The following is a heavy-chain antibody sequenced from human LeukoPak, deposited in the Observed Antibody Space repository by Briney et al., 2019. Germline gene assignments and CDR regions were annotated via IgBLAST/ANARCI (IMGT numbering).Heavy chain of an antibody. Sequence: PGGSLRLSCAASGFTFSSYAMHWVRQAPGKGLEWVAVISYDGSNKYYADSVKGRFTISRDNPKNTLFLEMNSLRPEDTAVYYCAKYAAAGAYDRHSEIDSWGQGTLVTVSS. CDR2: ISYDGSNK. D-gene: IGHD3-22*01. J-gene: IGHJ4*02. V-gene: IGHV3-30*04. CDR1: GFTFSSYA. CDR3: AKYAAAGAYDRHSEIDS.